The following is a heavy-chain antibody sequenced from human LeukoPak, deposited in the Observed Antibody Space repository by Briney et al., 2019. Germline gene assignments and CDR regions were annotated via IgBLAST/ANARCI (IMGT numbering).Heavy chain of an antibody. CDR3: ARITAAGIGGNWFDP. Sequence: SETLSLTCAVYGGSFSGYYWSWIRQPPGKGLEWIGEINHSGSTNYNPSLKSRITISVDTSKNQFSLKLSSVTAADTAVYYCARITAAGIGGNWFDPWGQGTLVTVSS. V-gene: IGHV4-34*01. CDR1: GGSFSGYY. J-gene: IGHJ5*02. D-gene: IGHD6-13*01. CDR2: INHSGST.